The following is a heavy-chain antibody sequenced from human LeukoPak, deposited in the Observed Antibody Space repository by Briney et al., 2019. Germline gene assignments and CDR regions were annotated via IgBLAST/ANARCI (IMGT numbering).Heavy chain of an antibody. J-gene: IGHJ4*02. CDR3: AGDYDSSGYYWSFGY. Sequence: PSETLSLTCAVYGGSFSGYYWSWIRQPPGKGLEWIGEINHSGSTNYNPSLKSRVTISVDTSKNQFSLKLSSVTAADTAVYYCAGDYDSSGYYWSFGYWGQGTLVTVSS. CDR2: INHSGST. D-gene: IGHD3-22*01. CDR1: GGSFSGYY. V-gene: IGHV4-34*01.